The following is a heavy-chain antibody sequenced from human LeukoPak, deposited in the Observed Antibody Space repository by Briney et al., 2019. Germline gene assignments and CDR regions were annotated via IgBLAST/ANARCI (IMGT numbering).Heavy chain of an antibody. Sequence: PGGSLRLSCAASGLPFGTYEMNWVRQTPGKGLEWISYISSTGTTIYYADSVRGRFTISRDNAKRSLFLQMNSLRAEDTAVYYCARDGDFYYGSGSPDDYYGLDVWGQGTTVTVSS. J-gene: IGHJ6*02. CDR1: GLPFGTYE. CDR2: ISSTGTTI. V-gene: IGHV3-48*03. CDR3: ARDGDFYYGSGSPDDYYGLDV. D-gene: IGHD3-10*01.